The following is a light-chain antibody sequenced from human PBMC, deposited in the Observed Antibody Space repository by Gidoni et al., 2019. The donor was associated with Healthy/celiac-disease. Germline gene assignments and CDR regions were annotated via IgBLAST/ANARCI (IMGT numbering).Light chain of an antibody. CDR3: QQYNSYSPT. Sequence: NQVNQSPSTLSASVGDRVTITCRASQSISSWLAWYQQKPGKAPKLLIYKASSLESGVPSRFSGSGSGTEFTLTISSLQPDDFATYYCQQYNSYSPTFGQXTKLEIK. J-gene: IGKJ2*01. V-gene: IGKV1-5*03. CDR1: QSISSW. CDR2: KAS.